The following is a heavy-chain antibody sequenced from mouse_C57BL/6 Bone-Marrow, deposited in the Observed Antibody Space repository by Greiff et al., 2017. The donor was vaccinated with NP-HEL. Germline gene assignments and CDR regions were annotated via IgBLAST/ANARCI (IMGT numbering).Heavy chain of an antibody. CDR1: GYTFTSYW. V-gene: IGHV1-5*01. CDR2: IYPGHSDT. Sequence: VQLQQSGTVLARPGASVKMSCKTSGYTFTSYWMHWVKQRPGQGLEWIGAIYPGHSDTSYNQKFKGKAKLTAVTSDSTAYMELSSLTNEDSAVYYCTYGNYYYAMDYWGQGTSVTVSS. D-gene: IGHD2-1*01. CDR3: TYGNYYYAMDY. J-gene: IGHJ4*01.